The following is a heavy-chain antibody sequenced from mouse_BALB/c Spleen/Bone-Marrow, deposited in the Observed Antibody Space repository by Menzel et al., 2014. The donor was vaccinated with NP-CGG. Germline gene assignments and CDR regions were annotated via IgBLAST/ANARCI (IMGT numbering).Heavy chain of an antibody. Sequence: VHLQQPGAELVKPGASVKLSCTASGFNIKDTYIHWVKRRPEQGLEWIGRIDPENGNIKYDPKFQVKATITADTSSNTAYLQLSSLTSEDTAVYYCTRRGFDFWGQGTTLTVSS. CDR3: TRRGFDF. CDR1: GFNIKDTY. CDR2: IDPENGNI. J-gene: IGHJ2*01. V-gene: IGHV14-3*02.